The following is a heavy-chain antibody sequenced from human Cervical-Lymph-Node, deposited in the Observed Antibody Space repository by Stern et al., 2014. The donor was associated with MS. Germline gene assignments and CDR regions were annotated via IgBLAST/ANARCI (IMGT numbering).Heavy chain of an antibody. J-gene: IGHJ4*02. CDR1: GYTFTTSG. D-gene: IGHD6-19*01. CDR3: ARGQWLVHFDY. V-gene: IGHV1-18*01. CDR2: ISTHNGNA. Sequence: QVQLVQSGAEVMKPGASVKVSCKASGYTFTTSGISWVRQAPGQGLEWMGWISTHNGNANYAQKFKDRVTLTRDTSTNTAYMELRSLRTDDTAVYYCARGQWLVHFDYWGQGTLVTVSS.